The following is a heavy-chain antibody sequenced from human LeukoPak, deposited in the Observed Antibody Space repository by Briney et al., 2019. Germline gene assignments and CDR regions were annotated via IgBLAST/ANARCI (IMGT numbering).Heavy chain of an antibody. D-gene: IGHD2-15*01. V-gene: IGHV3-23*01. J-gene: IGHJ4*02. CDR2: ITTNGVSA. Sequence: GGSLRLSCAASGFTFSDYAITWVRQAPGKGLEWVSSITTNGVSANYADSVKGRFTISRDNSKNTLYLQMNSLRAEDTALYYCAKLTPASNYWGQGTLVTVSS. CDR1: GFTFSDYA. CDR3: AKLTPASNY.